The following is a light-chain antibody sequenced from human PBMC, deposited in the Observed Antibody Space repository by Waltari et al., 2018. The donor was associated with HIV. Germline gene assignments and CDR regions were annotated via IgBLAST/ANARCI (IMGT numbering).Light chain of an antibody. CDR1: SDDIGGSKY. CDR2: EVR. Sequence: QSALTQPASVSGSPGQSIRISCTGTSDDIGGSKYVSWYQQHPGKVPQLILFEVRTRPSGVSNRFSGSKSDNTASLSISGLQAEDEAAYYCSSYTNTNTLIFGGGTRLTVL. J-gene: IGLJ2*01. CDR3: SSYTNTNTLI. V-gene: IGLV2-14*01.